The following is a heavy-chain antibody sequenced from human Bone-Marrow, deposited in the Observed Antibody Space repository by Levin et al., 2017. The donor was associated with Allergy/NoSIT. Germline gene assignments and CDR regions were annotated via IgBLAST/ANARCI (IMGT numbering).Heavy chain of an antibody. Sequence: GGSLRLSCAASGFTFSTYWMSWVRLAPGKGLEWVANIKEDGLEEYYVDSVKGRFTISGDNAKSSLYLQMNSLRAEDTAVYYCARKRGDYWGQGTLVTVSS. D-gene: IGHD3-10*01. CDR3: ARKRGDY. CDR2: IKEDGLEE. CDR1: GFTFSTYW. V-gene: IGHV3-7*01. J-gene: IGHJ4*02.